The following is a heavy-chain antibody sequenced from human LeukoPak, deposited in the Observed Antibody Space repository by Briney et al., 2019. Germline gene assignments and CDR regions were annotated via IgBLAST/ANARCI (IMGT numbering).Heavy chain of an antibody. CDR1: GFTFDDYA. J-gene: IGHJ4*02. V-gene: IGHV3-9*01. D-gene: IGHD3-10*01. CDR3: AKDIGPMVRGVMDY. CDR2: ISWNSGSI. Sequence: PGGSLRLSCAASGFTFDDYAMHWVRQAPGKCLEWVSGISWNSGSIGYADSVKGRFTISRDNAKNSLYLQMNSLRAEDTALYYCAKDIGPMVRGVMDYWGQGTLVTVSS.